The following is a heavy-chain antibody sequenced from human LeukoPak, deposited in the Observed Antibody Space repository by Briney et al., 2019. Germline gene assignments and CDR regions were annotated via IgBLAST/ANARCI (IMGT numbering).Heavy chain of an antibody. CDR3: ARLDILVPRAVEWFDP. CDR2: ISSTGTT. J-gene: IGHJ5*02. CDR1: GDSISGKY. D-gene: IGHD3-9*01. V-gene: IGHV4-4*07. Sequence: PSETLSLTCTVSGDSISGKYWSWIRRPAGRGLEWLGRISSTGTTDYSPSLKGRATMSLDTSKNQFSLSLTSVTAADTAVYYCARLDILVPRAVEWFDPSGQGTLVIVSS.